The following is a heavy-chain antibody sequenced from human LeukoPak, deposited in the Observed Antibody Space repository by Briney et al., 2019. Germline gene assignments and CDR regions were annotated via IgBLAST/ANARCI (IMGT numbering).Heavy chain of an antibody. CDR3: ARESPPRYCSGGSCYSWQY. V-gene: IGHV1-2*02. CDR2: INPNSGGT. CDR1: GYTFTGYY. Sequence: GASVKVSCKASGYTFTGYYMHWVRQAPGQGLEWMGWINPNSGGTNYAQKFQGRVTMTRDTSISTAYMELSRLRSDDTAVYYCARESPPRYCSGGSCYSWQYWGQGTLVTVSS. J-gene: IGHJ4*02. D-gene: IGHD2-15*01.